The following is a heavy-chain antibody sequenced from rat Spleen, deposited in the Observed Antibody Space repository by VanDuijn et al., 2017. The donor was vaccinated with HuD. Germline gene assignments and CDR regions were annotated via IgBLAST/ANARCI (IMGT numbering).Heavy chain of an antibody. J-gene: IGHJ3*01. D-gene: IGHD1-11*01. CDR2: IRTKPNNYAT. Sequence: VQLVESGGGLVQPKESLKISCAASGFTFSNAAMYWVRQAPGKGLEWVARIRTKPNNYATYYADSVKGRFTISRDDSKSMVYLQMDNLKTEDTAMYYCTADYGGYSALFAYWGQGTLVTVSS. CDR1: GFTFSNAA. CDR3: TADYGGYSALFAY. V-gene: IGHV10-5*01.